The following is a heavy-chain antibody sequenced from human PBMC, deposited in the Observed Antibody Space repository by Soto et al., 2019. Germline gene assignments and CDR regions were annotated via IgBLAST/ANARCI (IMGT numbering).Heavy chain of an antibody. CDR1: GFTFSSYA. CDR2: IFHDGSDE. D-gene: IGHD5-18*01. Sequence: QVQLVESGGGVVQPGRSLRLSCAGSGFTFSSYAMHWVRQAPGKGLEWVAVIFHDGSDEYYADSVKGRLTVSRDNSKNALNLQLNSLKPEDTAVYYCVTAYTYGPDAFDIWGQGTMVTVTT. CDR3: VTAYTYGPDAFDI. J-gene: IGHJ3*02. V-gene: IGHV3-30-3*01.